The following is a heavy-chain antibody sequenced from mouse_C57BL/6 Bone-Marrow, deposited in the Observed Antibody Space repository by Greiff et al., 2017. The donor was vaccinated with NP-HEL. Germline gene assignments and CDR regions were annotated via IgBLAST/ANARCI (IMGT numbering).Heavy chain of an antibody. CDR3: ARRLYYYGPWFAY. J-gene: IGHJ3*01. V-gene: IGHV5-6*02. D-gene: IGHD1-1*01. CDR1: GFTFSSYG. CDR2: ISSGGSYT. Sequence: EVKLVESGGDLVKPGGSLKLSCAASGFTFSSYGMSWVRQTPDKRLEWVATISSGGSYTYYPDSVKGRFTISRDNAKNTLYLQMSSLKSEDTAMYYCARRLYYYGPWFAYWGQGTLVTVSA.